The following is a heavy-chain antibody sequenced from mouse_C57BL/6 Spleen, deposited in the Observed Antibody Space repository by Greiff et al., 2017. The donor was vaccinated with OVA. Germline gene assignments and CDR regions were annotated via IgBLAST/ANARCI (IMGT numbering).Heavy chain of an antibody. Sequence: VQLVESGAELVRPGASVTLSCKASGYTFTDYEMHWVKQTPVHGLEWIGAIDPETSGTAYNQKFKGKAILTADKSSSTAYMELRSLTSEDSAVYYCTRVLLRQRAMDYWGQGTSVTVSS. J-gene: IGHJ4*01. CDR3: TRVLLRQRAMDY. D-gene: IGHD1-1*01. V-gene: IGHV1-15*01. CDR1: GYTFTDYE. CDR2: IDPETSGT.